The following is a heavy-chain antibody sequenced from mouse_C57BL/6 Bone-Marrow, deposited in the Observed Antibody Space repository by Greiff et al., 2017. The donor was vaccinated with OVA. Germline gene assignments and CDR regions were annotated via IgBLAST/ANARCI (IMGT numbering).Heavy chain of an antibody. CDR3: ARGFMITTGYYFDY. Sequence: VKVVESGAELVRPGTSVKMSCKASGYTFTNYWIGWAKQRPGHGLEWIGDIYPGGGYTNYNEKFKGKATLTADKSSSTAYMQFSSLTSEDSAIYYCARGFMITTGYYFDYWGQGTTLTVSS. CDR1: GYTFTNYW. CDR2: IYPGGGYT. V-gene: IGHV1-63*01. D-gene: IGHD2-4*01. J-gene: IGHJ2*01.